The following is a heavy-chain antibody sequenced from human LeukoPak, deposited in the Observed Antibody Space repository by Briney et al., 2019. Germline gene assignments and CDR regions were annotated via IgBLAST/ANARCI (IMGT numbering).Heavy chain of an antibody. Sequence: GGSLRLSCAASGFTVSSNYMSWVRQAPGKGLEWVSVIYSGGSTYYADSVKGRFTISRDNSKNTLYLQMNSLRAEDTAVYYCAKKIRPGAGPDAFDIWGQGTMVTVSS. V-gene: IGHV3-53*01. D-gene: IGHD1-26*01. CDR3: AKKIRPGAGPDAFDI. CDR2: IYSGGST. J-gene: IGHJ3*02. CDR1: GFTVSSNY.